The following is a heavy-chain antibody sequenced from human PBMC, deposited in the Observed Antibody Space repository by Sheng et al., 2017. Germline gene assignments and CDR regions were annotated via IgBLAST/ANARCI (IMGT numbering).Heavy chain of an antibody. CDR2: INHSGST. D-gene: IGHD6-6*01. Sequence: QVQLQQWGAGLLKPSETLSLTCAVYGGSFSGYYWSWIRQPPGKGLEWIGEINHSGSTNYNPSLKSRVTISVDTSKNQFSLKLSSVTAADTAVYYCARVDLAARPFDYWGQGTLVTVSS. J-gene: IGHJ4*02. CDR3: ARVDLAARPFDY. V-gene: IGHV4-34*01. CDR1: GGSFSGYY.